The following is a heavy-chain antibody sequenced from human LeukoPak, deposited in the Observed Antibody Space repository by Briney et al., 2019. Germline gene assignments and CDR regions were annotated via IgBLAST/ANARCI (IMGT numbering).Heavy chain of an antibody. V-gene: IGHV1-2*02. CDR1: GYTFTGYY. J-gene: IGHJ6*03. CDR2: INPNSGGT. D-gene: IGHD6-13*01. Sequence: AASVKVSCKASGYTFTGYYMHWVRQAPGQGLEWMGWINPNSGGTHYAQKFQGRVTMTRDTSISTAYMELSRLRSDDTAVYYCARDLEEYSSSWYGRVHYYYYMDVWGKGTTVTISS. CDR3: ARDLEEYSSSWYGRVHYYYYMDV.